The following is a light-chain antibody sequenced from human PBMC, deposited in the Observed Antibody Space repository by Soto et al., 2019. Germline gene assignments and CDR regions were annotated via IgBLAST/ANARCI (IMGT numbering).Light chain of an antibody. V-gene: IGKV1-5*01. J-gene: IGKJ5*01. CDR3: QQANSFPQIT. Sequence: GDRVTITCRASQSITTFLAWYQQKPGKAPQILIYDASKLEPGVPSRLSGGGSGTEFTLTISSLQPDGFATYYCQQANSFPQITFGQGTRLEIK. CDR2: DAS. CDR1: QSITTF.